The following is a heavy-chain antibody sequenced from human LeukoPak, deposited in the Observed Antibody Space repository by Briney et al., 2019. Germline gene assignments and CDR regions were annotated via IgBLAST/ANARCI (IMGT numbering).Heavy chain of an antibody. CDR2: IYYSGST. V-gene: IGHV4-59*08. CDR3: ARNIRGYDYVWGSYRPPHYFDY. J-gene: IGHJ4*02. D-gene: IGHD3-16*02. Sequence: SETLSLTCTVSGGSISSYYWSWIRQPPGKGLEWIGYIYYSGSTNYNPSLKSRVTISVDTSKNQFSLKPSPVTAADTAVYYCARNIRGYDYVWGSYRPPHYFDYWGQGTLVTVSS. CDR1: GGSISSYY.